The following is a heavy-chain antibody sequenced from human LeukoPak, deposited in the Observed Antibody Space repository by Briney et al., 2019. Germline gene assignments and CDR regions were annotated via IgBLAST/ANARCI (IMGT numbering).Heavy chain of an antibody. V-gene: IGHV3-30*02. CDR1: GFTFSSYG. D-gene: IGHD1-14*01. CDR3: AKAPPSPLPPPDY. Sequence: PGGSLRLSCAASGFTFSSYGMHWVRQAPGKGLEWVAFIRYDGSDKYYADSVKGRFTISRDSYKNTLYLQMNSLRAEDTAVYYCAKAPPSPLPPPDYWGQGTLVTVSS. J-gene: IGHJ4*02. CDR2: IRYDGSDK.